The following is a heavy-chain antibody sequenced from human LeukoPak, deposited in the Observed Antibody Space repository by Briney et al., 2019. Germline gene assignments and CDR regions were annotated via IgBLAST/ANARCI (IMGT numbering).Heavy chain of an antibody. CDR2: IYYTSTS. CDR3: ARGSSGSPREHMAV. CDR1: GGSINNYY. D-gene: IGHD6-19*01. V-gene: IGHV4-59*01. J-gene: IGHJ6*03. Sequence: SETLSLTCTVSGGSINNYYWSWIRQPPGKGLEGIGYIYYTSTSNYNPSLKSRVTISADTSKNQFSLKLSSVTAADTAVYYWARGSSGSPREHMAVWGKGTTVTVSS.